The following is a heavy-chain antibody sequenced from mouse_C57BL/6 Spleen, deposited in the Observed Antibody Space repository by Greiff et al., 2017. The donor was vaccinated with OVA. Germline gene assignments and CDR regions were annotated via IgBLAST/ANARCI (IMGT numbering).Heavy chain of an antibody. CDR2: IYPSDSET. Sequence: VQLQQPGAELVRPGSSVKLSCKASGYTFTSYWMDWVKQRPGQGLEWIGNIYPSDSETHYNQKFKDKATLTVDKSSSTAYMQLSSLTSEYSAVYYCARSRGLDSSGYGYWGQGTLVTVSA. CDR3: ARSRGLDSSGYGY. J-gene: IGHJ3*01. D-gene: IGHD3-2*02. CDR1: GYTFTSYW. V-gene: IGHV1-61*01.